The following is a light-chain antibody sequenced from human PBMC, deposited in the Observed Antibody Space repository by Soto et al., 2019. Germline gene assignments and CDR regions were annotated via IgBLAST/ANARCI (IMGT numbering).Light chain of an antibody. CDR2: GVT. Sequence: QSALTQPASVSGSPGQSITISCTGTSSDVGGYNYVSWYQQHPGIAPKLLIYGVTNRPSGVSTRFSGSKSGNTASLTISGRQDEEEADYHCSSYTSASTLLYLFGTGTKLTVL. J-gene: IGLJ1*01. CDR3: SSYTSASTLLYL. V-gene: IGLV2-14*01. CDR1: SSDVGGYNY.